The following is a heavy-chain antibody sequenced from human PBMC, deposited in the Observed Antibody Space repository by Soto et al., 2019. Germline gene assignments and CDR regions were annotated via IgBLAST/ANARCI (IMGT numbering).Heavy chain of an antibody. J-gene: IGHJ6*02. CDR1: GFTFSSYS. Sequence: GGSLRLSCAASGFTFSSYSMNWVRQAPGKGLEWVSSISSSSSYIYYADSVKGRFTISRDNAKNSLYLQMNSLRAEDTAVYYCARDPGHSSSWFYYYGMDVWAQGTTVPVSS. V-gene: IGHV3-21*01. D-gene: IGHD6-13*01. CDR3: ARDPGHSSSWFYYYGMDV. CDR2: ISSSSSYI.